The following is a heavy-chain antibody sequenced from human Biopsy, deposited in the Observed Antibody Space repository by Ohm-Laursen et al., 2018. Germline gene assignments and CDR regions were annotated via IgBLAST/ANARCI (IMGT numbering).Heavy chain of an antibody. D-gene: IGHD4-23*01. J-gene: IGHJ6*02. Sequence: GASVKVSCKASGNTFATYHIHWVRQAPGQGLEWMGVISPSGATTSFSQKFQGRITMTRDTSTGTVYMDLNSLRADDTAVYYCARDWGGDYGGNIDYYYFYGMDIWGQGTTVTVSS. V-gene: IGHV1-46*01. CDR1: GNTFATYH. CDR2: ISPSGATT. CDR3: ARDWGGDYGGNIDYYYFYGMDI.